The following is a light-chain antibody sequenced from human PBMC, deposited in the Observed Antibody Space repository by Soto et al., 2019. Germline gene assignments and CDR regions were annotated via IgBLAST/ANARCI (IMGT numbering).Light chain of an antibody. J-gene: IGKJ4*01. V-gene: IGKV1-5*01. CDR2: DVS. Sequence: DIQMTQSPSTLSSFVGDRVTITCRASQSITTWLAWYQQRPGKAPKLLIYDVSSLQSGVPSRFSGSGSGTDFILTINSLQPEDFATYYCQQSYRTPLTFGGGTKVDIK. CDR1: QSITTW. CDR3: QQSYRTPLT.